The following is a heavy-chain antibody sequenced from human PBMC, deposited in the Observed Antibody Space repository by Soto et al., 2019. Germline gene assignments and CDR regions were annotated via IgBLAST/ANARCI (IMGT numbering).Heavy chain of an antibody. CDR2: ISYDGSNK. Sequence: QVQLVESGGGVVQPGRSLRLSCAASGFTFSSYAMHWVRQAPGKGLEWVAVISYDGSNKYYADSVKGRFTISRDNPNNTLYLQMNSLRAEDTAVYYCARDRLRYNWNDFPYYYYGMDVWGQGTTVTVSS. CDR3: ARDRLRYNWNDFPYYYYGMDV. V-gene: IGHV3-30-3*01. CDR1: GFTFSSYA. J-gene: IGHJ6*02. D-gene: IGHD1-1*01.